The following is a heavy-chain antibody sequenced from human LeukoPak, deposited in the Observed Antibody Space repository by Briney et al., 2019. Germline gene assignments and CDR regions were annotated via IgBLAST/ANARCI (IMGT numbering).Heavy chain of an antibody. CDR1: GGSISSSSYY. D-gene: IGHD2-21*02. CDR3: ARPRQGDYYFDY. Sequence: SETLSLTCTVSGGSISSSSYYWGWIRQPPGKGLEWIGSVYYSGNTYYNPSLKSRVTISVDTSKNQFSLKLSSETAADTAVYYCARPRQGDYYFDYWGQGTLVTVSS. CDR2: VYYSGNT. J-gene: IGHJ4*02. V-gene: IGHV4-39*01.